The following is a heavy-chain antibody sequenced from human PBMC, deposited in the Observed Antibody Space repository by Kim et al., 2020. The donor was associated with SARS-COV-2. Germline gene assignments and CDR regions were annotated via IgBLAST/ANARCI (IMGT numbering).Heavy chain of an antibody. V-gene: IGHV4-31*02. Sequence: YNPSLKSRVTISVDTSKNQFSLKLSSVTAADTAVYYCARIGYSGYMPVDYWGQGTLVTVSS. CDR3: ARIGYSGYMPVDY. D-gene: IGHD5-12*01. J-gene: IGHJ4*02.